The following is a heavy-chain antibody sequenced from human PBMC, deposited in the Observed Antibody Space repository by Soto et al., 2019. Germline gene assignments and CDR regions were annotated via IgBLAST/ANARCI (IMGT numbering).Heavy chain of an antibody. CDR1: GGSVSSYY. CDR2: MYYSRST. D-gene: IGHD6-13*01. CDR3: ARDPGSSSYRSFDF. J-gene: IGHJ4*02. Sequence: SETLSLTCTVSGGSVSSYYWSWIRQPPGKGLEWIGYMYYSRSTRYNPSLKSRVTISVDTSKNQFSLNLSSVTAADTAVYYCARDPGSSSYRSFDFWGQGTLVTVSS. V-gene: IGHV4-59*02.